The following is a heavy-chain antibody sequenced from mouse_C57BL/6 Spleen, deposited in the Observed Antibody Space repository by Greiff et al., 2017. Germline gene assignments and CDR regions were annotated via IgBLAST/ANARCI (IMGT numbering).Heavy chain of an antibody. V-gene: IGHV1-82*01. D-gene: IGHD2-10*02. J-gene: IGHJ3*01. CDR2: IYPGDGDT. CDR1: GYAFSSSW. CDR3: AREYGNYDGAWFAY. Sequence: VNVVESGPELVKPGASVKISCKASGYAFSSSWMNWVKQRPGKGLEWIGRIYPGDGDTNYNGKFKGKATLTADKSSSTAYMQLSSLTSEDSAVYFCAREYGNYDGAWFAYWGQGTLVTVSA.